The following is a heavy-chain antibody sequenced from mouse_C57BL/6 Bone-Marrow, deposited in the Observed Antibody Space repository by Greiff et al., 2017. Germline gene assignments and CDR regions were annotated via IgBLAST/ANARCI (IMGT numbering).Heavy chain of an antibody. V-gene: IGHV1-5*01. D-gene: IGHD1-1*01. CDR2: IYPGNSDT. CDR1: GYTFTSYW. Sequence: EVQLQQSGTVLARPGASVKMSCKTSGYTFTSYWMHWVKQRPGQGLEWIGAIYPGNSDTSYNQKFKGKAKLTAVTSASTAYRELSSLTNEDSAVYYCTREFGYVGSSYVDWYFDVWGTGTTVTVSS. J-gene: IGHJ1*03. CDR3: TREFGYVGSSYVDWYFDV.